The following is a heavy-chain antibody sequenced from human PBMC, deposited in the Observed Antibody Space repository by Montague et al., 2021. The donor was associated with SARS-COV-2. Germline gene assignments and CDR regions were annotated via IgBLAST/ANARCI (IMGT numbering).Heavy chain of an antibody. CDR3: ARDVRYYYDQ. CDR1: GGSISSTSYY. CDR2: VSYRGST. D-gene: IGHD3-10*01. Sequence: SETLSLTCTVSGGSISSTSYYWGWIRQSPGKGLEWIGYVSYRGSTNYNLSLKSRVTISLDTSKNRFSLRVTSVTAADTAVYYCARDVRYYYDQWGQGILVTVSS. V-gene: IGHV4-61*01. J-gene: IGHJ4*02.